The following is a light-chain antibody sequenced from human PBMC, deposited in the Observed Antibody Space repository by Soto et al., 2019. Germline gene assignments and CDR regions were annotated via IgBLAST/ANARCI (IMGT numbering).Light chain of an antibody. CDR1: QSISSY. Sequence: DIQMTQSPSSLSASVVDRVTITCRASQSISSYLNWYQQKPGKAPKLRIYAASSLQSGVPSRFSGRGSGTDFTITISSLAPEDFVTYYCQQSYSTPIFTFGPGTKVDIK. J-gene: IGKJ3*01. CDR3: QQSYSTPIFT. V-gene: IGKV1-39*01. CDR2: AAS.